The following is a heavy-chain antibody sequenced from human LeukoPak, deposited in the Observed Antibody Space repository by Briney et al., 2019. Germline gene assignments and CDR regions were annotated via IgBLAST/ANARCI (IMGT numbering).Heavy chain of an antibody. V-gene: IGHV3-33*01. CDR3: ARSHRRYDSSGSNY. CDR1: GFTFSSYG. CDR2: IWYDGSNK. J-gene: IGHJ4*02. Sequence: GGSLRLSCAASGFTFSSYGMHWVRQAPGKGLEWVAVIWYDGSNKYYADSVKGRFTISRDNSKNTLYLQMNSLRAEDTAVYYCARSHRRYDSSGSNYWGQGTLVTVSS. D-gene: IGHD3-22*01.